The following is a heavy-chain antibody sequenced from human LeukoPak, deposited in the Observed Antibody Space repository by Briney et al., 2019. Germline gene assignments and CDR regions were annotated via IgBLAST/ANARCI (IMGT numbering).Heavy chain of an antibody. Sequence: GGSLRLSCVASGFTFSDSAMSWVRQAPGKGLEWVSLINFSGTNAYYADSVKGRFTISRDNSKDTVYLQMNSLRAVDTAIYNCARDIELPTWGLGTKVTVSS. D-gene: IGHD5-24*01. CDR3: ARDIELPT. CDR2: INFSGTNA. V-gene: IGHV3-23*01. CDR1: GFTFSDSA. J-gene: IGHJ3*01.